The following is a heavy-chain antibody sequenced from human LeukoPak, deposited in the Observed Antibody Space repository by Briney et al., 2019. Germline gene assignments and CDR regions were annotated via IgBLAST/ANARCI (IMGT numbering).Heavy chain of an antibody. D-gene: IGHD3-10*01. CDR2: IYHSGST. CDR3: ARRHYGSGNIDS. J-gene: IGHJ4*02. CDR1: GGSISSSNW. V-gene: IGHV4-4*02. Sequence: TASETLSLTCAVSGGSISSSNWWSWVRQPPGKGLEWIGEIYHSGSTNYNPSLKSRVTISVDKSKNQFSLKLSSVTAADTAVYYCARRHYGSGNIDSWGQGTLVTVSS.